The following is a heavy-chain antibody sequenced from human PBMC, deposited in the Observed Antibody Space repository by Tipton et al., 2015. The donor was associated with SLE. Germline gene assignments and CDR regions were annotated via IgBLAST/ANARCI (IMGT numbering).Heavy chain of an antibody. V-gene: IGHV4-4*02. D-gene: IGHD6-13*01. Sequence: TLSLTCDVSGVSISSGNWWNWVRQPPGKGLEWIGDIYYDGRSNYNPSLTSRVTISVDKPKNQVFLRLTSVTAADTAVYYCARRPGGTGFDPWGQGSPVIVSS. CDR2: IYYDGRS. J-gene: IGHJ5*02. CDR3: ARRPGGTGFDP. CDR1: GVSISSGNW.